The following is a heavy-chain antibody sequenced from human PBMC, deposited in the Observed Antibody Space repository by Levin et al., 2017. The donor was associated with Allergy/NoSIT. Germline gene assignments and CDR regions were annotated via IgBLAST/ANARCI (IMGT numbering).Heavy chain of an antibody. J-gene: IGHJ3*02. D-gene: IGHD6-19*01. Sequence: GASVKVSCKASGYTFRVYGIIWVRQAPGEGLEWLGWISPNNGHTKVSHKVQGRVTMTTDASTTTAYLDIRSLTSDDTAVYYSARDLGTGWYDNAFEIWGQGTLVSVSS. CDR3: ARDLGTGWYDNAFEI. V-gene: IGHV1-18*01. CDR1: GYTFRVYG. CDR2: ISPNNGHT.